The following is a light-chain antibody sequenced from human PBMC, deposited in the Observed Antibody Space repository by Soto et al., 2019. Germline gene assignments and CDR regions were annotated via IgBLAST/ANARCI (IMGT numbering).Light chain of an antibody. J-gene: IGKJ2*01. Sequence: EIVLTQSPATLSLSPGERATLSCRASQSVSNYLGWYQQKPGQAPRLLIYDASNRATGIPARFSGSGSGTDFTLTISSLEPEDFAVYYCRQRSNWPPYTFGQGTKLEIK. CDR2: DAS. CDR3: RQRSNWPPYT. V-gene: IGKV3-11*01. CDR1: QSVSNY.